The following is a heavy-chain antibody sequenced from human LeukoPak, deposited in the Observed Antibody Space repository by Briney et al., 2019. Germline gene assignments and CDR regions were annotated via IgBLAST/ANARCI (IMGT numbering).Heavy chain of an antibody. CDR2: ITNRGTYT. CDR3: AVALSGSYVYYHTMDV. CDR1: GFTFSDCH. Sequence: GGSLRLSCTASGFTFSDCHMSWIRQAPGKGLEWVSYITNRGTYTNYADSVKGRFTISRDNAKNSLFLQMNNLGAEDTAVYYCAVALSGSYVYYHTMDVWGQGTTVTVSS. D-gene: IGHD3-10*01. V-gene: IGHV3-11*06. J-gene: IGHJ6*02.